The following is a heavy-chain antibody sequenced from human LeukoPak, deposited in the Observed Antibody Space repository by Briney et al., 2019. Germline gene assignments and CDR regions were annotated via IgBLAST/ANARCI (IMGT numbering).Heavy chain of an antibody. J-gene: IGHJ4*02. CDR1: GFTFSSYG. D-gene: IGHD3-22*01. Sequence: PGGSLRLSCAASGFTFSSYGMHWVRQAPGKGLEWVAVISYDGSNKYYADSVKGRVTISRDNSKSTLYLQMNSLRAEDTAVYYCAKTYYDDGSGYYENWGQGTLVTVSS. V-gene: IGHV3-30*18. CDR3: AKTYYDDGSGYYEN. CDR2: ISYDGSNK.